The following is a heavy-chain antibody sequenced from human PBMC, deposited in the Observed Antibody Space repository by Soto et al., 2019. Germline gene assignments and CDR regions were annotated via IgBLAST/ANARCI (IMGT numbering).Heavy chain of an antibody. CDR2: FDPEDGET. CDR1: GYTLTELS. D-gene: IGHD6-13*01. V-gene: IGHV1-24*01. J-gene: IGHJ6*02. CDR3: AREDSSTSSDYGMDV. Sequence: ASVKVSCKVSGYTLTELSMHWVRQAPGKGLEWMGGFDPEDGETIYAQKFQGRVTMTRDTSTDTAYMELSSLRSEDTAVYYCAREDSSTSSDYGMDVWGQGTTVTVSS.